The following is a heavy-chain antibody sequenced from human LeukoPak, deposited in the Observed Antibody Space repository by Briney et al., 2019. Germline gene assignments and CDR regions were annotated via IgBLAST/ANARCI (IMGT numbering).Heavy chain of an antibody. Sequence: SVKVSCKASGGTFSSYAISWVRQAPGQGLEWMGGIIPIFGTANYAQKFQGRCTITADESTSTAYMELSSLRSEDTAVYYCARQYSDILTGYHRGELYWYFDLWGRGTLVTVSS. D-gene: IGHD3-9*01. CDR1: GGTFSSYA. CDR3: ARQYSDILTGYHRGELYWYFDL. J-gene: IGHJ2*01. CDR2: IIPIFGTA. V-gene: IGHV1-69*13.